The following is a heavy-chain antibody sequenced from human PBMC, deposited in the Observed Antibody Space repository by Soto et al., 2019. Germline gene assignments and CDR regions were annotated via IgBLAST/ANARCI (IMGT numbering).Heavy chain of an antibody. CDR1: GFIFSSYG. V-gene: IGHV3-33*01. D-gene: IGHD5-18*01. Sequence: QVQLVESGGGVVQPGRSLRLSCAASGFIFSSYGMHWVRQAPGKGLEWVAVIWYDGNNIYYGDSVKGRFTISRYNSKKTLYLQMNSLRTEDTAAYHCVRGNGNSYGTFDYWGQGTLVIVSS. CDR2: IWYDGNNI. CDR3: VRGNGNSYGTFDY. J-gene: IGHJ4*02.